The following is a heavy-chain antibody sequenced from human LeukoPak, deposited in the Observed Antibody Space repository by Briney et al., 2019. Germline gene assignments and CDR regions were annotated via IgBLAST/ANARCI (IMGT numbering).Heavy chain of an antibody. CDR3: ASGDDYGGSPSDY. CDR1: GGSFSGYY. CDR2: INHSGST. D-gene: IGHD4-23*01. V-gene: IGHV4-34*01. Sequence: KASETLSLTCAVYGGSFSGYYWSWIRQPPGKGLEWIGEINHSGSTNYNPSLKSRVTISVDTSKNQFSLKLSSVTAADTAVYYCASGDDYGGSPSDYWGQGTLVTVSS. J-gene: IGHJ4*02.